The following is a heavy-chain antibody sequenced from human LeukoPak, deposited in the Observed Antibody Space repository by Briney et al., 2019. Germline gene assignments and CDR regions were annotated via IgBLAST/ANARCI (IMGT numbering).Heavy chain of an antibody. J-gene: IGHJ6*03. CDR3: GRDPDYDFWCGFRIQVSMDV. CDR1: GFTFSSYA. Sequence: GGTLRLSCAASGFTFSSYAMSWVRQAPGKGLEWVSAISCSGGSTYYADSVKGRFTISRDNANNSLYLQMNSLRAEDTSVYYCGRDPDYDFWCGFRIQVSMDVWGKGTTVSVSS. CDR2: ISCSGGST. V-gene: IGHV3-23*01. D-gene: IGHD3-3*01.